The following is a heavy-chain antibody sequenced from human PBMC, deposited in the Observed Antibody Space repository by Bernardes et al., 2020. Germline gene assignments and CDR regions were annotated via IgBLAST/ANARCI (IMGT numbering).Heavy chain of an antibody. CDR1: GFTFSSYC. J-gene: IGHJ4*02. D-gene: IGHD3-22*01. Sequence: GGSLRLSCAASGFTFSSYCVSWVRQAPGKGLEWVANIKQDGSEKYYVDSVKGRFTISRDNAKNSLYLQMNSLRAEDTAVYYCASGPKWLYFDYWGQGTLVTVSS. V-gene: IGHV3-7*03. CDR3: ASGPKWLYFDY. CDR2: IKQDGSEK.